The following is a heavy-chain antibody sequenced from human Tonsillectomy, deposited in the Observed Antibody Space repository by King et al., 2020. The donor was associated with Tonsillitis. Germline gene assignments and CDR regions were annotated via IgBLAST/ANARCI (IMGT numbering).Heavy chain of an antibody. D-gene: IGHD3-10*01. V-gene: IGHV5-51*01. J-gene: IGHJ4*02. CDR3: AIQLAHYYNSGSYFFDY. Sequence: QLVQSGAEVKKPGESLKISCKGSGYSFTSYWIAWVRQMPGKGLEWMGIIYPGDSDTRYSPSFQGQVTISADKSISTAYLQWSSLKASDTAMYYCAIQLAHYYNSGSYFFDYWGQGTLVTVSS. CDR1: GYSFTSYW. CDR2: IYPGDSDT.